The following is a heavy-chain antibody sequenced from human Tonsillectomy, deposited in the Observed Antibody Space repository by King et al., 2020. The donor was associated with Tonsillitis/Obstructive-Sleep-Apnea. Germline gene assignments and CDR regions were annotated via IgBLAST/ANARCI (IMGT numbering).Heavy chain of an antibody. V-gene: IGHV1-18*01. CDR2: ISVYNGNT. J-gene: IGHJ4*02. CDR1: GYTFTSYG. CDR3: AGVGGLVGPTPNYFDY. Sequence: VQLVESGAEVKKPGASVKVSCKASGYTFTSYGISWVRQAPGQGLEWMGWISVYNGNTNYAQNLQGRVTMTTDTSTSTAYMELRSLRSDDTAVYYCAGVGGLVGPTPNYFDYWGQGTLVTVSS. D-gene: IGHD2-8*02.